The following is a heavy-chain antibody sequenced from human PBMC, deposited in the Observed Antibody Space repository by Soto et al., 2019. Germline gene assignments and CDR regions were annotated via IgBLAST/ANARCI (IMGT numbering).Heavy chain of an antibody. CDR3: AKPAYCSGGRCPLAPYYYMDV. D-gene: IGHD2-15*01. Sequence: QVQLVESGGGVVQPGRSLRLSCAASGFTFSSYGMHWVRQAPGKGLEWVAVISYDGSNKYYADSVKGRFTISRDNSKNTLYLQMNSLRAEDTAVYYCAKPAYCSGGRCPLAPYYYMDVWGKGTTVTVSS. V-gene: IGHV3-30*18. CDR2: ISYDGSNK. CDR1: GFTFSSYG. J-gene: IGHJ6*03.